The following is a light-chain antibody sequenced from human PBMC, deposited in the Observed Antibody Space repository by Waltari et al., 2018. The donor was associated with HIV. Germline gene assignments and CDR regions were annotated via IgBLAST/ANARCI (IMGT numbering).Light chain of an antibody. CDR3: EAWDDSLGGPV. Sequence: QSVLTQPPSASGTPGQRVTISCSGGSPNIGRNNVYWYQHFPGTAPKLLIFSNDQRPSGVPYQFSGSKSGTSASLAIIGLRFEDEADYFCEAWDDSLGGPVFGGGTKLTVL. V-gene: IGLV1-47*01. CDR1: SPNIGRNN. J-gene: IGLJ3*02. CDR2: SND.